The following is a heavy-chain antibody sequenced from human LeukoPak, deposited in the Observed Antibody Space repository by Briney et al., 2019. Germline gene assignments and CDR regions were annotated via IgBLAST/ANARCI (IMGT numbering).Heavy chain of an antibody. Sequence: ASVKVSCKASGGTFSSYAISWVRQAPGQGLEWMGGFDPEDGETIYAQKFQGRVTMTEDTSTDTAYMELSSLRSEDTAVYYCATGLKGAVAGFDYWGQGTLVTVSS. V-gene: IGHV1-24*01. CDR1: GGTFSSYA. D-gene: IGHD6-19*01. J-gene: IGHJ4*02. CDR2: FDPEDGET. CDR3: ATGLKGAVAGFDY.